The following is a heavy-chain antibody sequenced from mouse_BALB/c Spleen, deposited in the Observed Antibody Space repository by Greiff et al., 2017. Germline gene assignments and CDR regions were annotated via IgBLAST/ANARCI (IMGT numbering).Heavy chain of an antibody. J-gene: IGHJ1*01. CDR2: INPYNGGT. CDR3: ARDYYGSSPWYFDV. D-gene: IGHD1-1*01. V-gene: IGHV1-18*01. CDR1: GYSFTGYT. Sequence: VQLKESGPELVKPGASMKISCKASGYSFTGYTMNWVKQSHGKNLEWIGLINPYNGGTSYNQKFKGKATLTVDKSSSTAYMELLSLTSEDSAVYYCARDYYGSSPWYFDVWGAGTTVTVSS.